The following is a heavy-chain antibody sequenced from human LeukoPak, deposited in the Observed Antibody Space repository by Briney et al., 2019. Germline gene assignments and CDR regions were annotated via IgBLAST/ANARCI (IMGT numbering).Heavy chain of an antibody. CDR3: ARSPGYYHDSSGYYYGKAFDI. D-gene: IGHD3-22*01. CDR1: GDSVSSNSAA. CDR2: TYYRSKWYN. Sequence: SQTLSLTCAISGDSVSSNSAAWNWIRQSPSRGLEWLGRTYYRSKWYNDYAVSVKSRITINPDTSKNQFSLQLNSVTPEDTAVYYCARSPGYYHDSSGYYYGKAFDIWGQGTMVTVSS. J-gene: IGHJ3*02. V-gene: IGHV6-1*01.